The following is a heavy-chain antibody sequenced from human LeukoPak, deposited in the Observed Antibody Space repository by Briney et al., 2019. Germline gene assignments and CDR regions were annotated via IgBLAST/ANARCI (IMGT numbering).Heavy chain of an antibody. CDR2: ISAYNGNT. D-gene: IGHD3-10*01. J-gene: IGHJ6*02. V-gene: IGHV1-18*01. CDR1: XXXXTSYG. Sequence: ASVKVXXXXSXXXXTSYGISWVRXAPGQGLEWMGWISAYNGNTNYAQKLQGRVTMTTDTSTSTAYMELRSLRSDDTAVYYCARDRTMVRGVIHRTYYYYGMDVWGQGTTVTVSS. CDR3: ARDRTMVRGVIHRTYYYYGMDV.